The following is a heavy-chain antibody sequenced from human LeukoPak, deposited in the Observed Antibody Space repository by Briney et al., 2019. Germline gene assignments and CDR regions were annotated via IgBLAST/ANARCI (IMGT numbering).Heavy chain of an antibody. J-gene: IGHJ6*02. V-gene: IGHV3-30*04. CDR3: AGGMLREVGHYYYGMDV. CDR2: IENDGSYK. D-gene: IGHD3-10*01. CDR1: GFTFSAYA. Sequence: GGSLRLSCAASGFTFSAYAMHWVRQAPGKGLEWVALIENDGSYKYYTDSAKGRFTIPRDNSKDTLYLQMSSLRAEDTSVYYCAGGMLREVGHYYYGMDVWGQGTTVTVSS.